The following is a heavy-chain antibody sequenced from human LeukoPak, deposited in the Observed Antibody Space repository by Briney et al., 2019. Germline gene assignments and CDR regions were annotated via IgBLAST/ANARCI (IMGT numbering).Heavy chain of an antibody. D-gene: IGHD3-16*01. V-gene: IGHV3-30*04. J-gene: IGHJ3*02. CDR3: ARDGDIGGDAFDI. Sequence: PGGSLRLSCAASGFTFSSYAMHWVRQAPGKGLEWVAVISYDGRNKYYADSVKGRFTISRDNSKNTLYLQMNSLRAEDTAVYYCARDGDIGGDAFDIWGQGTMVTVSS. CDR1: GFTFSSYA. CDR2: ISYDGRNK.